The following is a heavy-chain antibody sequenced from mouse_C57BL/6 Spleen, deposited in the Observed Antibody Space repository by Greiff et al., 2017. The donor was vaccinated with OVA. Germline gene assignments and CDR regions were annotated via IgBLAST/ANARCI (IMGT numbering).Heavy chain of an antibody. Sequence: VQLQQSGAELVRPGTSVTVSCKASGYAFTNYLIEWVKQRPGQGLEWIGVINPGSGGTNYNEKFKGKATLTADKSSSTAYMQLSCLTSEDSAVYFCARRRDYYDYDGYAMDYWGQGTSVTVSS. J-gene: IGHJ4*01. D-gene: IGHD2-4*01. CDR3: ARRRDYYDYDGYAMDY. CDR2: INPGSGGT. CDR1: GYAFTNYL. V-gene: IGHV1-54*01.